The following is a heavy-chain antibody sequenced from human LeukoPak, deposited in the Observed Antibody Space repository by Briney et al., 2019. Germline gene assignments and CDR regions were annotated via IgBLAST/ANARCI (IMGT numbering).Heavy chain of an antibody. J-gene: IGHJ5*02. Sequence: SETLSLTCTVSGGSISSYSWSWIRQPPGKGLEWIGYLYYTGSTNYNPSLKSRVTISVDTSKNQFFLKLTSVTAADTAVYYCARNRGGATDWFDPWGQGTLVTVSS. V-gene: IGHV4-59*01. CDR2: LYYTGST. D-gene: IGHD1-26*01. CDR3: ARNRGGATDWFDP. CDR1: GGSISSYS.